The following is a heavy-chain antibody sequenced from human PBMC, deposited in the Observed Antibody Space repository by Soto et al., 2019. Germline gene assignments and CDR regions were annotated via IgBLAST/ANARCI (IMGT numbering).Heavy chain of an antibody. J-gene: IGHJ5*02. CDR2: INHSGST. Sequence: SETLSLTCAVYGGSFSGYYWSWIRQPPGKGLEWIGEINHSGSTNYNPSLKSRVTISVDTSKNQFSLKLSSVTAADTAVYYCARDGRIAARPTNPWGQGTLVTVCS. V-gene: IGHV4-34*01. CDR1: GGSFSGYY. CDR3: ARDGRIAARPTNP. D-gene: IGHD6-6*01.